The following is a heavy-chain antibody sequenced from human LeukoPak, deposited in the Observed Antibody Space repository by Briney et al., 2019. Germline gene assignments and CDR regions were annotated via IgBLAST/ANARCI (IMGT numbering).Heavy chain of an antibody. J-gene: IGHJ4*02. CDR3: AREGTWSYYYDY. V-gene: IGHV3-66*01. CDR2: IYSGGST. Sequence: GGSLRLSCAASGFTVRSNYMDWVRQAPGKGLEWVSVIYSGGSTYYADSVKGRFTISRDNSKNTLYLQMNSLRAEDTAVYYCAREGTWSYYYDYWGQGTLVTVSS. D-gene: IGHD1-26*01. CDR1: GFTVRSNY.